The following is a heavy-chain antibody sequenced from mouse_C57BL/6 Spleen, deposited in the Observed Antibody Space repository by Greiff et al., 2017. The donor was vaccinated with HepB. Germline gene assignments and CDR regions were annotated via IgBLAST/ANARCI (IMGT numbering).Heavy chain of an antibody. J-gene: IGHJ3*01. CDR2: SRNKANDYTT. CDR1: GFTFSDFY. D-gene: IGHD2-3*01. CDR3: ARDAGLLPFAY. Sequence: EVHLVESGGGLVQSGRSLRLSCATSGFTFSDFYMEWVRQAPGKGLEWIAASRNKANDYTTEYSASVKGRFIVSRDTSQSILYLQMNALRAEDTAIYYCARDAGLLPFAYWGQGTLVTVSA. V-gene: IGHV7-1*01.